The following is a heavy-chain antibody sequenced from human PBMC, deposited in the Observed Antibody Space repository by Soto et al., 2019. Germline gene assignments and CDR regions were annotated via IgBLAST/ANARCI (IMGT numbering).Heavy chain of an antibody. CDR2: INPSGGST. CDR1: GYTFTSYY. D-gene: IGHD3-10*01. CDR3: ARGGWNYYGSGSREFDY. J-gene: IGHJ4*02. Sequence: ASVTVSCQASGYTFTSYYMHWVRQAPGQGLEWMGIINPSGGSTSYAQKFQGRVTMTRDTSTSTVYMELSSLRSEDTAVYYCARGGWNYYGSGSREFDYWGQGTLVTVSS. V-gene: IGHV1-46*03.